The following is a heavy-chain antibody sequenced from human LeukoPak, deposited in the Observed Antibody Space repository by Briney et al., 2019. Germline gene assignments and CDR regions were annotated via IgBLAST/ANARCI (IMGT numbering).Heavy chain of an antibody. Sequence: ASVKVSCKASGYTFTSYGISWVRQAPGQGLEWMGWISAYNGNTNYAQKLQGRVTMTTDTSTSTVYMELSSLRSEDTAVYYCARAQQLVPRWFDPWGQGTLVTVSS. V-gene: IGHV1-18*01. CDR1: GYTFTSYG. J-gene: IGHJ5*02. D-gene: IGHD6-6*01. CDR2: ISAYNGNT. CDR3: ARAQQLVPRWFDP.